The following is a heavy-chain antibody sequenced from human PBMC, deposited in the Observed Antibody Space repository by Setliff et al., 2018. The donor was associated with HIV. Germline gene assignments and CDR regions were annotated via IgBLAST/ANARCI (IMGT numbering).Heavy chain of an antibody. D-gene: IGHD3-22*01. J-gene: IGHJ4*02. CDR1: GYNFASYW. CDR3: ATSSGFKNFDH. Sequence: PGESLKISCKGSGYNFASYWIGWVRQTPGKGLEWMGVIFPDASDTRYSPSFQGHVTISADKSISTAYLQLSSVKASDTAMYYCATSSGFKNFDHWGQGTLVTSPQ. CDR2: IFPDASDT. V-gene: IGHV5-51*01.